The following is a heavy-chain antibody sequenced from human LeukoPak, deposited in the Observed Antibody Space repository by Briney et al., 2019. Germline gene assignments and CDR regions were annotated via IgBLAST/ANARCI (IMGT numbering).Heavy chain of an antibody. CDR1: GFTFSTYS. CDR2: ISSSSSYI. CDR3: ARWSGMATVTSDY. V-gene: IGHV3-21*01. D-gene: IGHD5-24*01. Sequence: GGSLRLSCAASGFTFSTYSMNWIRQAPGKGLEWVSSISSSSSYIYYADSVKGRFTISRDNAKNSLYLQMNSLRAEDTAVYYCARWSGMATVTSDYGGQGTLVTVS. J-gene: IGHJ4*02.